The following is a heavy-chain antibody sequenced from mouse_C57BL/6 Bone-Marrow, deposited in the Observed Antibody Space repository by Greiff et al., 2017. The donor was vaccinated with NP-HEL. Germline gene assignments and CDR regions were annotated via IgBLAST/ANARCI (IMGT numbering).Heavy chain of an antibody. Sequence: VHLVESGAELVKPGASVKMSCKASGYTFTTYPIEWMKQNHGKSLEWIGNFHPYNDDTKYNEKFKGKATLTVEKSSSTVYLELSRLTSDDSAVYYCARNGGLRRGWYFDVWGTGTTVTVSS. CDR3: ARNGGLRRGWYFDV. V-gene: IGHV1-47*01. CDR1: GYTFTTYP. J-gene: IGHJ1*03. D-gene: IGHD2-2*01. CDR2: FHPYNDDT.